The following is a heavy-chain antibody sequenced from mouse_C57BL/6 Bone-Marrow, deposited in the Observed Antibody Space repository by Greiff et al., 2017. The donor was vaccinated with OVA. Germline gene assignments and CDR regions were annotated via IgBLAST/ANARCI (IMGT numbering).Heavy chain of an antibody. CDR3: ARKEDYIKGGYFDY. D-gene: IGHD2-12*01. V-gene: IGHV1-42*01. J-gene: IGHJ2*01. CDR2: INPSTGGT. CDR1: GYSFTGYY. Sequence: EVQLQQSGPELVKPGASVKISCKASGYSFTGYYMNWVKQSPEKSLEWIGEINPSTGGTTYNQKFKAKATLTVDKSSSTAYMQLKSLTSEYSAVYYCARKEDYIKGGYFDYWGQGTTLTVSS.